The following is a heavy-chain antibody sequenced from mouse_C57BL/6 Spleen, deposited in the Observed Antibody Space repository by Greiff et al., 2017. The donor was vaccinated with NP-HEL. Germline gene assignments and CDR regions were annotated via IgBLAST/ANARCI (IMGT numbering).Heavy chain of an antibody. CDR2: IDPSDSYT. CDR1: GYTFTSYW. CDR3: AKSTMVTTLCFDY. Sequence: QVQLQQSGAELVRPGTSVKLSCKASGYTFTSYWMHWVKQRPGQGLEWIGVIDPSDSYTKYNQKFQGKATLTVDTSSSTAYMPLSSLTSEDSAVYYCAKSTMVTTLCFDYWGQGTTLTVSS. D-gene: IGHD2-2*01. J-gene: IGHJ2*01. V-gene: IGHV1-59*01.